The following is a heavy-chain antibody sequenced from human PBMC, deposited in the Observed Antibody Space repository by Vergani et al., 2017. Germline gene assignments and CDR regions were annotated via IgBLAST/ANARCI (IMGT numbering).Heavy chain of an antibody. CDR2: ISSSSSYI. J-gene: IGHJ5*02. V-gene: IGHV3-21*01. D-gene: IGHD2-2*01. CDR1: GFTFSSYA. Sequence: EVQLLESGGGLVQPGGSLRLSCAASGFTFSSYAMSWVRQAPGKGLEWVSSISSSSSYIYYADSVKGRFTISRDNAKNSLYLQMNSLRAEDTAVYYCARVGTDIVVVPAAWFDPWGQGTLVTVSS. CDR3: ARVGTDIVVVPAAWFDP.